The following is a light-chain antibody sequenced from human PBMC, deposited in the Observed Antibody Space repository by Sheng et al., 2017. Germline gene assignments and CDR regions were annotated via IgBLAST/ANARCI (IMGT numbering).Light chain of an antibody. CDR2: DAS. V-gene: IGKV3-15*01. CDR1: QSVRSN. Sequence: EIVMTQSPATLSVSPGEGATLSCRASQSVRSNLAWYQQKPGQAPRLLIYDASTRATGIPVRFSGSGSGTEFTLTINSLEPEDFAVYYCQQRYNWPLTFGGGTKVKIK. J-gene: IGKJ4*01. CDR3: QQRYNWPLT.